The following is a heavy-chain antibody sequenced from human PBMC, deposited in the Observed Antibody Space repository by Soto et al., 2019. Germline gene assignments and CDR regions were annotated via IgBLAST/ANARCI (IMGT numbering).Heavy chain of an antibody. D-gene: IGHD3-16*01. CDR3: ARINFSGDHAGEYDY. Sequence: QVTLKESGPVLVKPTETLTLTCTVSGFSLSNARMGVSWIRQPPGKALEWLAHIFSNDEKSYSTSLKSRLTISKHTSKSQVVLTMTNRDPVDTATYYCARINFSGDHAGEYDYWGQGTLVTVSS. J-gene: IGHJ4*02. V-gene: IGHV2-26*01. CDR1: GFSLSNARMG. CDR2: IFSNDEK.